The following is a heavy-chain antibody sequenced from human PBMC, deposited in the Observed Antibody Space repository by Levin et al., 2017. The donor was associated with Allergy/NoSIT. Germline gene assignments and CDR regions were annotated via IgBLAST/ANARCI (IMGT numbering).Heavy chain of an antibody. Sequence: SETLSLTCSVSVGSIRSGSHRWSWIRQPAGKGLEWIGRIFASGTTNYNPSLKSRVTMSIDTSKNQFSLELRSVTAADTAVYYCARGVFETTTAPGYWGQGILVTVSS. CDR1: VGSIRSGSHR. J-gene: IGHJ4*02. D-gene: IGHD1-1*01. V-gene: IGHV4-61*02. CDR2: IFASGTT. CDR3: ARGVFETTTAPGY.